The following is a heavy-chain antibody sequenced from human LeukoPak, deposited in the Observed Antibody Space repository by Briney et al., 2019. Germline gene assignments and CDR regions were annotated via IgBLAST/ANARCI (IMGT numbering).Heavy chain of an antibody. D-gene: IGHD5-12*01. J-gene: IGHJ4*02. CDR2: ISPNGGNT. CDR1: GYTFTNYY. CDR3: ARDSSPASNGYDLGLFDF. Sequence: ASVKVSCKASGYTFTNYYIHWLRQAPGQGLEWMGIISPNGGNTSYHQRFQDRVTMATDTATNTVYMDLSGLRSDDTAVYYCARDSSPASNGYDLGLFDFWGQGTLVSVSS. V-gene: IGHV1-46*01.